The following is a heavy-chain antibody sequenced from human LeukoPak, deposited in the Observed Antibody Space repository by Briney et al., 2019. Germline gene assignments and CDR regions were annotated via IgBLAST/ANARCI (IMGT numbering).Heavy chain of an antibody. Sequence: SETLSLTCAVYGGSFSGYSWSWIRQPPGKGLEWVGEMIHSGSTNYNPSLKSRVTISVDTSKSQFSLKVSSVTAADTAVYYCARSMVLIAAAGKGFDYWGQGTLVTVSS. J-gene: IGHJ4*02. V-gene: IGHV4-34*12. CDR2: MIHSGST. CDR1: GGSFSGYS. D-gene: IGHD6-13*01. CDR3: ARSMVLIAAAGKGFDY.